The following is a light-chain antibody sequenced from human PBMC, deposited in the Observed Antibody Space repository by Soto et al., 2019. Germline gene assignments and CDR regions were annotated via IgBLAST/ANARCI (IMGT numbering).Light chain of an antibody. CDR1: QGISNY. V-gene: IGKV1-27*01. Sequence: DIQMTQSPSSLSASVGDRVTITCRARQGISNYLAWYQQKPGSVPTLLISAASTLQSVVPSRFSGSGSRTDFTLTTTSLQPEDVASYYCQTYKDASTFGQGTKVEI. J-gene: IGKJ1*01. CDR2: AAS. CDR3: QTYKDAST.